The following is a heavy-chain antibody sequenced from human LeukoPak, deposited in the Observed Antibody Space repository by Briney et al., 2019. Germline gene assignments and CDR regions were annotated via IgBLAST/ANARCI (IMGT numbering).Heavy chain of an antibody. D-gene: IGHD2/OR15-2a*01. Sequence: GGSLRLSCAASGFTFTSYLMTWVRQAPGKGLEWVSSISETGAITNYADSAKGRFTISRDNSKNTLYLQMSSLRAEDAAVYFCAKYIGPSRRIFDYWGQGTLVAVSS. V-gene: IGHV3-23*01. CDR3: AKYIGPSRRIFDY. J-gene: IGHJ4*02. CDR2: ISETGAIT. CDR1: GFTFTSYL.